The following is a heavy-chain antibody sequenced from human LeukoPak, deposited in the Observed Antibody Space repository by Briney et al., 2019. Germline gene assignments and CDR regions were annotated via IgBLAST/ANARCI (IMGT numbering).Heavy chain of an antibody. V-gene: IGHV4-4*07. CDR2: IYTSGST. J-gene: IGHJ6*03. D-gene: IGHD3-10*01. CDR3: ARGAAYYYGSGSSPDYYYMDV. Sequence: GSLRLSCAASGLTFINFGMSWVRQAPGKGLEWIGRIYTSGSTNYNPSLKSRVTMSVDTSKNQFSLKLSSVTAADTAVYYCARGAAYYYGSGSSPDYYYMDVWGKGTTVTISS. CDR1: GLTFINFG.